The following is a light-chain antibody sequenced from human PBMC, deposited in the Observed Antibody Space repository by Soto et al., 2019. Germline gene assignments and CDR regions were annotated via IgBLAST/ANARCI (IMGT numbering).Light chain of an antibody. CDR2: KAS. CDR3: QQYNSFPYT. J-gene: IGKJ2*01. V-gene: IGKV1-5*03. Sequence: DIQMTQSPSTLSAFVGDKGTITCRASRSISGWLAWYQQKPGKAPNLLIYKASSLESGVPSRFSGSGSGTEFTLTISSLQPDDFSTYYCQQYNSFPYTFGQGTKLEIK. CDR1: RSISGW.